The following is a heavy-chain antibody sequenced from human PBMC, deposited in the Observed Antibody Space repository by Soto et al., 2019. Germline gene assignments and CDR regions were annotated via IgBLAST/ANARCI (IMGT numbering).Heavy chain of an antibody. J-gene: IGHJ4*02. CDR3: ATLTSDF. CDR2: VYWDDDK. V-gene: IGHV2-5*02. CDR1: GFSLTTGEG. Sequence: ITLEESGPTLVKPTETLTLTCTFSGFSLTTGEGVGWVRQTPGKAMEWLALVYWDDDKHYNPSLKTRLTITKDDSKGQVVLTMTKMDPADSATYYCATLTSDFWGPGTLVTVS.